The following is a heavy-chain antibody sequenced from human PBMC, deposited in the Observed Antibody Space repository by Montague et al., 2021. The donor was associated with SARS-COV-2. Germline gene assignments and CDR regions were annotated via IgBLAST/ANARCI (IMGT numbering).Heavy chain of an antibody. CDR2: IYWDDDK. J-gene: IGHJ4*02. Sequence: PALVKPTQTLTLTCTFSGFSLSTSGVGVGWIRQPPGKALEWLALIYWDDDKRYSPSLKSRLTITKDASKNQVVLTMSNMDPVDTATYYCAHRRPGSGSYYFDYWGQGTLVTVSS. D-gene: IGHD3-10*01. CDR3: AHRRPGSGSYYFDY. CDR1: GFSLSTSGVG. V-gene: IGHV2-5*02.